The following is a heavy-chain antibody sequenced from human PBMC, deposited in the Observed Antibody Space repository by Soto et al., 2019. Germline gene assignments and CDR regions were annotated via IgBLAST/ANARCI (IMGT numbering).Heavy chain of an antibody. CDR3: ARDAVPHYDFYSGYYTPVYV. D-gene: IGHD3-3*01. V-gene: IGHV3-30-3*01. J-gene: IGHJ6*02. Sequence: GGSLRLSCAASGVTFSSYAMHWVRQAPGKGLEWVAVISYDGSNKYYADSVKGRFTISRDNSKNTLYLQMNSLRAEDTAVYYCARDAVPHYDFYSGYYTPVYVSGQRTTVPVSS. CDR2: ISYDGSNK. CDR1: GVTFSSYA.